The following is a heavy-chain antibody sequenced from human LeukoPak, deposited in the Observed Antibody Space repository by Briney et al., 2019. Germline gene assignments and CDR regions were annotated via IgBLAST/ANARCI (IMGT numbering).Heavy chain of an antibody. V-gene: IGHV3-48*03. J-gene: IGHJ4*02. CDR1: GFSFSSYE. CDR3: ARDGTYYYDSSAEGY. Sequence: GGSLRLSCAASGFSFSSYEMNWVRQAPGQGLEWVSYISSSGSTIYYADSVKGRFTISRDNAKNSLYLQMNSLRAEDTAVHYCARDGTYYYDSSAEGYWGQGTLVTVSS. D-gene: IGHD3-22*01. CDR2: ISSSGSTI.